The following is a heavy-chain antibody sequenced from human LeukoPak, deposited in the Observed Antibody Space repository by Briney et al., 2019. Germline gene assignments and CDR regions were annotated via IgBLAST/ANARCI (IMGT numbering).Heavy chain of an antibody. CDR3: ALGEPPDYYGMDV. CDR1: GGSISSGDYY. D-gene: IGHD3-10*01. J-gene: IGHJ6*04. Sequence: SATLSLTCTVSGGSISSGDYYWSWIRQPPGKGLEWIGYIYHSGSTYYNPSLKSRVTISVDTSKNQFSLKLSSVTAADTAVYYCALGEPPDYYGMDVWGKGTTVTVSS. CDR2: IYHSGST. V-gene: IGHV4-30-4*01.